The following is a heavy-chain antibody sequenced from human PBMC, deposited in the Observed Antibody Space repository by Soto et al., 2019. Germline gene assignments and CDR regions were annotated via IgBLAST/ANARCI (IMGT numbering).Heavy chain of an antibody. CDR1: GFTLSMSA. Sequence: GGSLRLSCASSGFTLSMSAVNWVRQAPGKGLGWVSYISDSGDRTYYADSVKGRFTISRDRSKNTVSLQMDSLRAEDTAVYYCAKDRGIIVKAGDAFDVWGQGTKVTVSS. CDR3: AKDRGIIVKAGDAFDV. V-gene: IGHV3-23*01. CDR2: ISDSGDRT. D-gene: IGHD3-16*02. J-gene: IGHJ3*01.